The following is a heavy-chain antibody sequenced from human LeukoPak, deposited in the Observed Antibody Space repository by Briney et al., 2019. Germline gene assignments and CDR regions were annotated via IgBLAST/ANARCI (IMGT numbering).Heavy chain of an antibody. V-gene: IGHV1-46*01. Sequence: ASVKVSCKASGYTFTSYYMHWVRQAPGQGLEWMGIINPSGGSTSYAQKFQGRVTMTRDTSTSTVYMELSSLRSEDTAVHYCARDGLALLWFGEFSTYYFDYWGQGTLVTVSS. J-gene: IGHJ4*02. CDR1: GYTFTSYY. CDR2: INPSGGST. D-gene: IGHD3-10*01. CDR3: ARDGLALLWFGEFSTYYFDY.